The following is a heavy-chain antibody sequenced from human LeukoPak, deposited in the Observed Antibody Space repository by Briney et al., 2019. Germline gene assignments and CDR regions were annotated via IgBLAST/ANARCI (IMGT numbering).Heavy chain of an antibody. D-gene: IGHD3-22*01. CDR2: IYYSGST. V-gene: IGHV4-59*01. CDR1: GGSISSYY. J-gene: IGHJ4*02. CDR3: ARVRSSGYPPPPAFDY. Sequence: SETLSLTCTVSGGSISSYYWSWIRQPPGKGLEWIGYIYYSGSTNHNPSLKSRVTISVDTSKNQFSLKLSSVTAADTAVYYCARVRSSGYPPPPAFDYWGQGTLVTVSS.